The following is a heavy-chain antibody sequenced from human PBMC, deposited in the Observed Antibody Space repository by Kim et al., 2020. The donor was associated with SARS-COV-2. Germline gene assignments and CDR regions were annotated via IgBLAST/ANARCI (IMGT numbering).Heavy chain of an antibody. J-gene: IGHJ4*02. CDR3: ANLYDLAG. Sequence: GGSTYYADSVKSRFTISRDNSKNTLYLQMNSLRAEDTAVYYCANLYDLAGWGQGTLVTVSS. CDR2: GGST. D-gene: IGHD3-3*01. V-gene: IGHV3-23*01.